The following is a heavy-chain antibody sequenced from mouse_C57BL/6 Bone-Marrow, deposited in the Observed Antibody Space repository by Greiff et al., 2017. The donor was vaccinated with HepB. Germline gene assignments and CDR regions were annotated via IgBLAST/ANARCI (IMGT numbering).Heavy chain of an antibody. V-gene: IGHV1-82*01. J-gene: IGHJ3*01. CDR1: GYAFSSSW. D-gene: IGHD1-1*01. Sequence: QVQLQQSGPELVKPGASVKISCKASGYAFSSSWMNWVKQRPGKGLEWIGRIYPGDGDTNYNGKFKGKATLTADKSSSTAYRQLSSLTSEDSAVYFCARSPSYYYGSRAWFAYCGQGTLVTVSA. CDR2: IYPGDGDT. CDR3: ARSPSYYYGSRAWFAY.